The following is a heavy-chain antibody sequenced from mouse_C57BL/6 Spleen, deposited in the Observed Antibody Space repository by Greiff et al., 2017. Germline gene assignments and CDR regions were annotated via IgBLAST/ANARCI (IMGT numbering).Heavy chain of an antibody. Sequence: QVTLKEPGPGILQPSQTLSLTCSFSGFSLSTFGMGVGRIRPPSGQGLEWLAHISWADAKYYTPALKSPPTISKDTSKNQVFLKIANVDTADTATYYCGRIAGRYFDVWGTGTTVTVSA. J-gene: IGHJ1*03. V-gene: IGHV8-8*01. CDR3: GRIAGRYFDV. CDR1: GFSLSTFGMG. CDR2: ISWADAK.